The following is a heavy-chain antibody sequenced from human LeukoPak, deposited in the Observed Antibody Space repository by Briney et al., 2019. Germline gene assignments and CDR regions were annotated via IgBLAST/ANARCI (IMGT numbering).Heavy chain of an antibody. Sequence: SETLSLTCAVYGGSFSGYYWSWIRQPPGKGLEWIGEINRSGSTNYNPSLKSRVTISVDTSKNQFSLKLSSVTAADTAVYYCARGGYSGYEDWGQGTLVTVSS. D-gene: IGHD5-12*01. CDR1: GGSFSGYY. J-gene: IGHJ4*02. V-gene: IGHV4-34*01. CDR2: INRSGST. CDR3: ARGGYSGYED.